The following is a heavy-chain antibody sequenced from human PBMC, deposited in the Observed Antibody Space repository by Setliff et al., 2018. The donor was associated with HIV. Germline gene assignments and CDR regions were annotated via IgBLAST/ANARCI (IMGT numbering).Heavy chain of an antibody. CDR2: IYYTGNT. V-gene: IGHV4-39*07. CDR3: ARDDSIVLVPAIMRGDGFDF. J-gene: IGHJ3*01. Sequence: SETLSLTCTVTGGSFGSSSYYWAWIRQPPGKGLEWIGSIYYTGNTKYNPSLESRVTFSIDTSENQFSLRLASVTAADTAIYYCARDDSIVLVPAIMRGDGFDFWGQGRMVTVSS. CDR1: GGSFGSSSYY. D-gene: IGHD2-2*01.